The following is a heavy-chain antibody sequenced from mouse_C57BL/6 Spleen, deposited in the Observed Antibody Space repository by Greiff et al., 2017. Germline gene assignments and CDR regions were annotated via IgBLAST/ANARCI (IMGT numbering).Heavy chain of an antibody. CDR2: IDPSDSDT. D-gene: IGHD2-3*01. J-gene: IGHJ1*03. V-gene: IGHV1-50*01. Sequence: QVQLQQPGAELVKPGASVKLSCKASGYNFTSYWMQWVKQRPGQGLEWIGEIDPSDSDTKYNQKFKGKATLTVDTSSSTAYMQLTSLTSWDSAVYYFASLSMCGGYYEYFDVWGTVTTVTVSS. CDR3: ASLSMCGGYYEYFDV. CDR1: GYNFTSYW.